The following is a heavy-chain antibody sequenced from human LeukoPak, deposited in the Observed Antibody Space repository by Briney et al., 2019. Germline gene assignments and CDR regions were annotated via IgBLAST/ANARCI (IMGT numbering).Heavy chain of an antibody. CDR1: GFTFSSYG. V-gene: IGHV3-30*02. D-gene: IGHD5-12*01. J-gene: IGHJ4*02. CDR2: IRYDGSNK. CDR3: ARSAAAGRIVATFDY. Sequence: GGSLRLSCAASGFTFSSYGMHWVRRAQAKGLEGWPFIRYDGSNKYYADSVKGRFTISRDKSKNTLYLQMNSLRGEDTAVYYCARSAAAGRIVATFDYWGQGTLVTVSS.